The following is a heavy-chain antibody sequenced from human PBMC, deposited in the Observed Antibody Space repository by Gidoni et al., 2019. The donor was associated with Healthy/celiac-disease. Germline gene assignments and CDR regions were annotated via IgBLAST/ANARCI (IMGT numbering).Heavy chain of an antibody. J-gene: IGHJ4*02. CDR3: ATGLPKIRYFDWLLPSLFDY. CDR1: GYTLTELS. CDR2: FDPEDGET. V-gene: IGHV1-24*01. Sequence: QVPLVQSGAEVKKPGASVKVSCKVSGYTLTELSMHWVRQAPGKGLEWMGGFDPEDGETIYAQKFQGRVTMTEDTSTDTAYMELSSLRSEDTAVYYCATGLPKIRYFDWLLPSLFDYWGQGTLVTVSS. D-gene: IGHD3-9*01.